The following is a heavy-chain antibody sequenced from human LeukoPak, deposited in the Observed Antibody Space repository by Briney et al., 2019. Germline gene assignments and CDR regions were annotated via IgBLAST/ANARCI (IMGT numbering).Heavy chain of an antibody. Sequence: GGSLRLFCAASGFTVTRYYMTWVRQAPGKGLEWVSVIADGGNTNYADSVKGRFTISRDNSKNTLYLQMNSLRAEDTAVYYCASSTTTPGGFDYWGQGTLVTVSS. CDR1: GFTVTRYY. CDR2: IADGGNT. J-gene: IGHJ4*02. CDR3: ASSTTTPGGFDY. D-gene: IGHD2-2*01. V-gene: IGHV3-66*01.